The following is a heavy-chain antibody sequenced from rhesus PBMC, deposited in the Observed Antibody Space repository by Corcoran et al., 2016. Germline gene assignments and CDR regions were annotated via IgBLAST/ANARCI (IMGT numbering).Heavy chain of an antibody. D-gene: IGHD1-26*01. Sequence: QVQLQESGPGLVKPSETLSLTCAVSGGSVSSSNWWSWIRQPPGKGLEWIGYISGSSGSTYYNPSLKSRVTISTDTSKNQFSLKLSSVTAADTAVYYCARDSVTGTTCAFDFWGQGLRVTVSS. V-gene: IGHV4-65*01. CDR1: GGSVSSSNW. J-gene: IGHJ3*01. CDR3: ARDSVTGTTCAFDF. CDR2: ISGSSGST.